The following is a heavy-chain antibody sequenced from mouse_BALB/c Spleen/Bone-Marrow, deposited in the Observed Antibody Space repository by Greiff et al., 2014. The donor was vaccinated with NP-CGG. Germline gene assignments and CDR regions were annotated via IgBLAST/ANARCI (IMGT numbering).Heavy chain of an antibody. D-gene: IGHD4-1*01. J-gene: IGHJ2*01. CDR1: GFNIKDTY. V-gene: IGHV14-3*02. CDR3: ATLTGTSDY. CDR2: IDPASDYT. Sequence: VQLKQSGAELVRPGASVKLSCTASGFNIKDTYMHWVKQRPEQGLEWIGRIDPASDYTQFDSKFQGKATITADTSSNTAYLQLSSLTSEDTAVYYCATLTGTSDYWGQGTTLTVSS.